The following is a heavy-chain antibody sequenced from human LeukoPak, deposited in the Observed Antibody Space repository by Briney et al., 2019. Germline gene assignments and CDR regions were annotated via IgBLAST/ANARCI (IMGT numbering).Heavy chain of an antibody. Sequence: NPSETLSLTCTVSGGSISSYYWSWIRQPPGKGLEWIGYIYYSGSTNYNPSLKSRVTISVDTSKNQFSLKLRSVTAADTAVYYCARGQVLGDYWGQGTLVTVSS. CDR2: IYYSGST. V-gene: IGHV4-59*01. CDR3: ARGQVLGDY. CDR1: GGSISSYY. J-gene: IGHJ4*02. D-gene: IGHD7-27*01.